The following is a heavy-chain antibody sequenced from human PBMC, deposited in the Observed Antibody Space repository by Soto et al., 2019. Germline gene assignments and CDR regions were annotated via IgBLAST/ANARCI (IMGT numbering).Heavy chain of an antibody. CDR1: GYTFDAFD. V-gene: IGHV1-8*01. J-gene: IGHJ4*02. D-gene: IGHD5-12*01. Sequence: QVQLVQSGAEVRKPGASVRVSCKASGYTFDAFDLHWVRQATGQGLELMGWMNPYTGETAYTQTFRGRVSMTRDTSVSKADMELTSLTSEDSAIYFCVRQAGGASTPGYDYWGQGTLVTVSS. CDR3: VRQAGGASTPGYDY. CDR2: MNPYTGET.